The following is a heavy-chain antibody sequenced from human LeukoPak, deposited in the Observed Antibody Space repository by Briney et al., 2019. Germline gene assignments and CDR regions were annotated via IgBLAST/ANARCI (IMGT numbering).Heavy chain of an antibody. CDR2: ISSSSNTI. Sequence: PGGSLRFSCAASGFTFSDYYMTWIRQAPGKGLEWVSYISSSSNTIYYADSVKGRFTISRDNAKNSLYLQMNSLRAEDTAVYYCARSLTTVTTYYFDYWGQGTLVTVSS. D-gene: IGHD4-17*01. CDR1: GFTFSDYY. CDR3: ARSLTTVTTYYFDY. J-gene: IGHJ4*02. V-gene: IGHV3-11*01.